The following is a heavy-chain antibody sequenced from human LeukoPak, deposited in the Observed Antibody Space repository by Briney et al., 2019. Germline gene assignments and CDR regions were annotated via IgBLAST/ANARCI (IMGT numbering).Heavy chain of an antibody. V-gene: IGHV4-59*08. CDR1: DGSINNYY. Sequence: KSSETLSLTCTVSDGSINNYYWTWIRQPPGKGLEWIGDIYYSGSTNDNPSLKTRVTISVDTSKNQFSLKLSSVTAADTAVYYCARAPNYYYYMDVWGKGTTVTISS. J-gene: IGHJ6*03. CDR2: IYYSGST. CDR3: ARAPNYYYYMDV.